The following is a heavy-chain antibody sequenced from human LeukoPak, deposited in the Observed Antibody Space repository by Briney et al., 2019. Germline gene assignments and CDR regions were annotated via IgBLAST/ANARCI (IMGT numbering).Heavy chain of an antibody. V-gene: IGHV3-30*02. CDR1: GFTFSSYG. J-gene: IGHJ4*02. CDR3: ASSRYYDSSGIDY. Sequence: AGGSLRLSCAASGFTFSSYGMHWVRQAPGKGLEWVAFIRYDGSNKYYADSVKGRFTISRDNSKNTLYLQMNSLRAEDTAVYYCASSRYYDSSGIDYWGQGTLVTVSS. D-gene: IGHD3-22*01. CDR2: IRYDGSNK.